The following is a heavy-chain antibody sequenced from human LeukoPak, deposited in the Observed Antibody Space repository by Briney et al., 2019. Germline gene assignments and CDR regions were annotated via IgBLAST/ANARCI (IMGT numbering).Heavy chain of an antibody. CDR3: ATYASSWYLDY. CDR2: TSSSGSSI. J-gene: IGHJ4*02. CDR1: GFTFSSYE. Sequence: PGGSLRLSCAASGFTFSSYEMNWVRQAPGKGLEWVSYTSSSGSSIYYADSVKGRFTISRDNAKNSLYLQMNSLRAEGTAVYYCATYASSWYLDYWGQGTLVTVSS. V-gene: IGHV3-48*03. D-gene: IGHD6-13*01.